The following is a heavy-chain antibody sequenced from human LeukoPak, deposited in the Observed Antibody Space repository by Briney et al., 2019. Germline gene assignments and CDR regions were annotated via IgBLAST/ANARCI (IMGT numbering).Heavy chain of an antibody. CDR1: GGSISSYY. Sequence: SETLSLTCTVSGGSISSYYWSWIRRPPGKGLEWIGYIYYSGSTNYNPSLKSRVTISVDTSKNQFSLKLSSVTAADTAVYYCARTAGYYDSGSFYFDYWGQGTLVTVSS. CDR2: IYYSGST. J-gene: IGHJ4*02. D-gene: IGHD3-22*01. CDR3: ARTAGYYDSGSFYFDY. V-gene: IGHV4-59*01.